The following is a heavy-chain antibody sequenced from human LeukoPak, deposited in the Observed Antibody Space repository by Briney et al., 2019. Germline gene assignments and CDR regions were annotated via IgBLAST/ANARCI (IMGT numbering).Heavy chain of an antibody. Sequence: GASVKVSCKASGYTFTSYGISWVRQATGQGLEWMGWISSYNGNTNCAQKLQGRVTMTTDTSTSTAYIELRSLRSVDPAVYYCARDRSLRKLSLDYWRQETLVTVSS. D-gene: IGHD3-16*02. J-gene: IGHJ4*02. V-gene: IGHV1-18*01. CDR3: ARDRSLRKLSLDY. CDR1: GYTFTSYG. CDR2: ISSYNGNT.